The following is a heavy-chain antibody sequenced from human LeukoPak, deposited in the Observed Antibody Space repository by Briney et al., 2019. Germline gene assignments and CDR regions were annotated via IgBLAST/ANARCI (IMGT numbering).Heavy chain of an antibody. J-gene: IGHJ5*02. CDR1: GYTLTELS. CDR3: ATSSDIVATSWFDP. D-gene: IGHD5-12*01. CDR2: FDPEDGET. Sequence: ASVKVSCKVSGYTLTELSMHWVRQAPGKGLGWMGGFDPEDGETIYAQKFQGRVTMTEDTSTDTAYMELSSLRSEDTAVYYCATSSDIVATSWFDPWGQGTLVTVSS. V-gene: IGHV1-24*01.